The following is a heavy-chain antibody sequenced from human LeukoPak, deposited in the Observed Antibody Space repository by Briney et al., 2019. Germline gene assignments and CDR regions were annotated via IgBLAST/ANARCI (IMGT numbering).Heavy chain of an antibody. CDR2: ISAYNGNT. V-gene: IGHV1-18*01. Sequence: ASVKVSCKASGYTFTSYGISWVRQAPGQGLEWMGWISAYNGNTNYAQKLQGRVTMTRNTSISTAYMELSSLRSEDTAVYYCARTLAGKRDNNWFDPWGQGTLVTVSS. J-gene: IGHJ5*02. CDR3: ARTLAGKRDNNWFDP. D-gene: IGHD2-15*01. CDR1: GYTFTSYG.